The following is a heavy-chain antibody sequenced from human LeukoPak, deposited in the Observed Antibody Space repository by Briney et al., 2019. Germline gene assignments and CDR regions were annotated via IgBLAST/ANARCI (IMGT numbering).Heavy chain of an antibody. CDR1: GDSISSGRNY. CDR2: IYSSGNT. CDR3: ASPSRSDAFDI. V-gene: IGHV4-39*01. J-gene: IGHJ3*02. Sequence: SETLSLTCSVSGDSISSGRNYWGWIRQSPGKGLEWIASIYSSGNTHSNPSLKSRVTISVDTSKNQFSLKLSSVTAADTAVYYCASPSRSDAFDIWGQGTMVTVSS.